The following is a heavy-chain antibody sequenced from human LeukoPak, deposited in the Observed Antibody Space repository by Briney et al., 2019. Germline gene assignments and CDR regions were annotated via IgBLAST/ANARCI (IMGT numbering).Heavy chain of an antibody. CDR2: ISYDGSNE. D-gene: IGHD3-22*01. V-gene: IGHV3-30*04. CDR1: GFTLSSYV. CDR3: AKDLGSWMGYDSSGLDY. J-gene: IGHJ4*02. Sequence: GGSLRLSCAASGFTLSSYVMHWVRQAPGKGLEWVAIISYDGSNEYYADSVKGRFTISRDNSKNSLYLQMNSLRTEDTALYYCAKDLGSWMGYDSSGLDYWGQGTLVTVSS.